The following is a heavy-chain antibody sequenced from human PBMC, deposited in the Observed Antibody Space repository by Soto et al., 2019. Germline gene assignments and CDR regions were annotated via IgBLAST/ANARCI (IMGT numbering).Heavy chain of an antibody. V-gene: IGHV3-15*01. D-gene: IGHD3-16*02. CDR1: GFTFSNAW. Sequence: GGSLRLSCAASGFTFSNAWMSWVRQAPGKGLEWVGRIKSKTDDGTTDYAAPVKGRFTISRDDSKNTLYLQMNSLKTEDTAVYYCPTDTMITFGGVIVPNWFDPWGQGTLVTVSS. CDR3: PTDTMITFGGVIVPNWFDP. CDR2: IKSKTDDGTT. J-gene: IGHJ5*02.